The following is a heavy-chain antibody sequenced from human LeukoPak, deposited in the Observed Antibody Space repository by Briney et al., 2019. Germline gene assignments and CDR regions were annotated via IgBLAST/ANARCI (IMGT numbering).Heavy chain of an antibody. CDR3: ARSSGSSLEYFQH. CDR1: GFTFSSYS. J-gene: IGHJ1*01. D-gene: IGHD1-26*01. V-gene: IGHV3-21*01. Sequence: GGSLRLSCAASGFTFSSYSMNWVRQAPGKGLEWVSSISSSSYIYYADSVKGRFTISRDNAKNSPYLQMNSLRAEDTAVYYCARSSGSSLEYFQHWGQGTLVTVSS. CDR2: ISSSSYI.